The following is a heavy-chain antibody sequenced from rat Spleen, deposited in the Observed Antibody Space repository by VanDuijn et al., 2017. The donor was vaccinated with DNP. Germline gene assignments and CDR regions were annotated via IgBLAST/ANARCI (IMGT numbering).Heavy chain of an antibody. CDR1: GFIFSNFW. Sequence: EVQLVESGGGPVQPGRSLKLSCVASGFIFSNFWMTWIRQAPGKGLEWVASISNTGDHTYYSDSVKDRFTISRDNAKSTLYLQMNSLRSEDTATYYCARSPTMGITSAWGQGASVTVSS. D-gene: IGHD1-9*01. V-gene: IGHV5-31*01. J-gene: IGHJ4*01. CDR3: ARSPTMGITSA. CDR2: ISNTGDHT.